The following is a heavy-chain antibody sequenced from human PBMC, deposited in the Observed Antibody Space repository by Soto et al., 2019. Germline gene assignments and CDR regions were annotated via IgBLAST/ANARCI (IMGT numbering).Heavy chain of an antibody. CDR1: GCTFRSYA. CDR2: ISGSGIST. CDR3: AKEPVGPDWYFDL. V-gene: IGHV3-23*01. J-gene: IGHJ2*01. Sequence: DVELLESGGGLVQPGGSLRLSCAASGCTFRSYAMSWVRQAPGKGLEWVSGISGSGISTHYADSVKGRFTVSRDNSKNTLYLQMNSLSAEDTAVYNCAKEPVGPDWYFDLWGRGTLVTVSS.